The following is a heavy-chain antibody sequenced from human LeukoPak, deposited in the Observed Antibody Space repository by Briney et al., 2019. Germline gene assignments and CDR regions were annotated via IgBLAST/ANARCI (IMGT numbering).Heavy chain of an antibody. Sequence: PGGSLRLSCAASGFTFSSYAMHWVRQAPGKGLEWVAVISYDGSNKYYADSVKGRFTISRDNSKNTLYLQMNSLRAEDTAVYYCAKDSYCGGDCYSGQSYGMDVWGQGTTVTVSS. V-gene: IGHV3-30-3*01. CDR1: GFTFSSYA. CDR2: ISYDGSNK. CDR3: AKDSYCGGDCYSGQSYGMDV. J-gene: IGHJ6*02. D-gene: IGHD2-21*02.